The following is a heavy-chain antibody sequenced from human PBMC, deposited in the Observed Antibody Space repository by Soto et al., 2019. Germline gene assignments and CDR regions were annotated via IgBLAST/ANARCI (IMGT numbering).Heavy chain of an antibody. V-gene: IGHV1-69*14. J-gene: IGHJ5*02. D-gene: IGHD1-26*01. CDR3: ARDQGGSLLSTWFDI. CDR1: GYNFELYS. CDR2: VLPLYNKA. Sequence: VQLTQSEAQLKQPGSSMKVSCQTSGYNFELYSLNWVCQVPGLRPEWLGGVLPLYNKAIYPPQFQGRVTINADSSTKTVSLKMTSLRSDDSGIYFCARDQGGSLLSTWFDIWGPGTPVTVS.